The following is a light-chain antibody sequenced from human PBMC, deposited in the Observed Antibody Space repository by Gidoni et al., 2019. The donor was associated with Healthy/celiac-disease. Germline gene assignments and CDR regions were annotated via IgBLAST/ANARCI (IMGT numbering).Light chain of an antibody. Sequence: ERVMTQSPATLSVSPGERATLSCRASQSVRSNLAWYQQKPGQAPRLLIYGASTRATGIPARFSGSVSGTEFTLTISSLQSEDFAVYYCQQYNNWPPWTFGQGTKVEIK. CDR3: QQYNNWPPWT. CDR2: GAS. V-gene: IGKV3-15*01. CDR1: QSVRSN. J-gene: IGKJ1*01.